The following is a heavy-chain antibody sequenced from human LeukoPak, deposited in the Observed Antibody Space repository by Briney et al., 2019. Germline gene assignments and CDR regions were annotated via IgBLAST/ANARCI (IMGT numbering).Heavy chain of an antibody. CDR3: ATPRGQQLVPDAFDI. D-gene: IGHD6-13*01. J-gene: IGHJ3*02. CDR2: IIPIFGTA. CDR1: GYTFTSYG. V-gene: IGHV1-69*13. Sequence: ASVKVSCKASGYTFTSYGISWVRQAPGQGLEWMGGIIPIFGTANYAQKFQGRVTITADESTSTAYMELSSLRSEDTAVYYCATPRGQQLVPDAFDIWGQGTMVTVSS.